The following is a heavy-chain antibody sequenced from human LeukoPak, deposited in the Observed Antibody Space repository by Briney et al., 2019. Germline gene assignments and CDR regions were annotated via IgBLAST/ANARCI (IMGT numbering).Heavy chain of an antibody. V-gene: IGHV4-34*01. D-gene: IGHD6-13*01. CDR1: GGSFSGYY. CDR2: INHSGST. CDR3: ARERDIAAARYYYYGMDV. Sequence: SETLSLTCAVYGGSFSGYYWSWIRQPPGKGLEWIGEINHSGSTNYNPSLKSRVTISVDTSKNQFSLKLSSVTAADTAVYYCARERDIAAARYYYYGMDVWGQGTTVTVSS. J-gene: IGHJ6*02.